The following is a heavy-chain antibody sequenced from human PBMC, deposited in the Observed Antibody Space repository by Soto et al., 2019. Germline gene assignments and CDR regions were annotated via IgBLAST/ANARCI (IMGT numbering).Heavy chain of an antibody. Sequence: GGSLRLSCAASGFTFSSYAMHWVRQAPGKGLEWVAVISYDGSNKYYADSVKGRFTVSRDDSKNTLYLQMNSLRTEDTAVYYCVRASGMDVWGQGTTVTVSS. V-gene: IGHV3-30-3*01. CDR2: ISYDGSNK. CDR1: GFTFSSYA. CDR3: VRASGMDV. J-gene: IGHJ6*02.